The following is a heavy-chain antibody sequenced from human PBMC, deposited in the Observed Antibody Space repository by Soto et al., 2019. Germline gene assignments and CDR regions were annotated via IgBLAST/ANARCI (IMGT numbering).Heavy chain of an antibody. CDR1: GFIFSDYY. J-gene: IGHJ6*02. V-gene: IGHV3-11*05. CDR2: ISDGGSYT. D-gene: IGHD1-1*01. Sequence: GGSLRLSCVASGFIFSDYYMSWIRRAPGKGLEWVSYISDGGSYTNHGNSVRGRVSVSRDDARNSLYLQINNLRVEDTGVYYCARAPGAVNSYAGVDVWGQGTTVTVSS. CDR3: ARAPGAVNSYAGVDV.